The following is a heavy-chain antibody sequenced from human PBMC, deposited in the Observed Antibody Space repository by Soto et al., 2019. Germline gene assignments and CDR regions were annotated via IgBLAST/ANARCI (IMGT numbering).Heavy chain of an antibody. CDR1: GGTFSSYT. J-gene: IGHJ5*02. V-gene: IGHV1-69*08. D-gene: IGHD6-6*01. CDR2: IIPTLDIA. CDR3: AREYSSSSSDWFDA. Sequence: QVQLVQSGAEVKKHGSSVKVSCKASGGTFSSYTINWVRQAPGQGLEWMGRIIPTLDIADYTQKFQGRVTITADKSTSTVYMELSSLRSEDTAVYYCAREYSSSSSDWFDAWGQGTLVTVSS.